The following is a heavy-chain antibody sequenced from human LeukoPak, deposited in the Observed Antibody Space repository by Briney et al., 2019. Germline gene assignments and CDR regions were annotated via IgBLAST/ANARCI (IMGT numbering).Heavy chain of an antibody. Sequence: GGSLRLSCAASGFAFSSYWMSWVRQAPGKGLEWVANIKQDGSEKYYVDSVKGRFTISRDNAKNSLYLQMNSLRDEDTAVYYCARAGSYYDSSGYYFPLDYWGQGTLVTVSS. D-gene: IGHD3-22*01. V-gene: IGHV3-7*02. CDR3: ARAGSYYDSSGYYFPLDY. J-gene: IGHJ4*02. CDR2: IKQDGSEK. CDR1: GFAFSSYW.